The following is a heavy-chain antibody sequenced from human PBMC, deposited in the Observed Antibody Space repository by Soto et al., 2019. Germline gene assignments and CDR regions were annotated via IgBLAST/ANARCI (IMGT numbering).Heavy chain of an antibody. CDR1: GYTFTNND. V-gene: IGHV1-8*01. CDR2: MNNNTNTT. D-gene: IGHD6-6*01. Sequence: ASVKVSCKASGYTFTNNDINWVRQAPGQGLEWIGWMNNNTNTTDSAEVFEGRVSLTWDTSISTAYMQLNSLKIDDTAVYYCAREVVETSSLWLDPWGQGALVTVSS. J-gene: IGHJ5*02. CDR3: AREVVETSSLWLDP.